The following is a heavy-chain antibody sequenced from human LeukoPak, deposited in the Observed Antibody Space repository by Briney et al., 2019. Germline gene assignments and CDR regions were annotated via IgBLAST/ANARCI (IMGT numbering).Heavy chain of an antibody. D-gene: IGHD2-15*01. J-gene: IGHJ6*02. CDR3: ARERYCGGGNCFVTYYYGMDV. CDR2: INPTGGNT. CDR1: GYSFTTYY. V-gene: IGHV1-46*01. Sequence: ASVKVSCRAAGYSFTTYYMHWVRQAPGQGLEWMGIINPTGGNTNYAQKFEGRVTMTRDTSTSTVYMELSSLRSEDTAVYYCARERYCGGGNCFVTYYYGMDVWGQGTTVTVSS.